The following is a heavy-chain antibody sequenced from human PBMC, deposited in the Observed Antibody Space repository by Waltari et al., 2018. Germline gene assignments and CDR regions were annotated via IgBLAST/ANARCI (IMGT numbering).Heavy chain of an antibody. CDR1: GFTISRFW. D-gene: IGHD1-1*01. V-gene: IGHV3-7*01. J-gene: IGHJ4*02. CDR2: IGPDGSDK. Sequence: EAQLVQSGGGLVMPGGSLPLSWAASGFTISRFWMTWIRQAPGQGLQWVAHIGPDGSDKYYVDSVKGRFTISRDNAENSLLLQMSSLRVEDTALYYCVGWNDPINSWGQGTLVAVSS. CDR3: VGWNDPINS.